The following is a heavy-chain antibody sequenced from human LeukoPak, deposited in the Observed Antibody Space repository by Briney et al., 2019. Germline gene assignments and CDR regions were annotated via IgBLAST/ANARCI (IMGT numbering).Heavy chain of an antibody. D-gene: IGHD6-13*01. V-gene: IGHV1-69*06. CDR3: ARSIAAAALNWFDP. Sequence: GASVKVSCKASGGTFSSYAISWVRQAPGQGLEWMGGIIPIFGTANYAQKFQGRVTITADKSTSTAYMELSSLRSEDTAVYYCARSIAAAALNWFDPWGQGTLVTVSS. CDR2: IIPIFGTA. J-gene: IGHJ5*02. CDR1: GGTFSSYA.